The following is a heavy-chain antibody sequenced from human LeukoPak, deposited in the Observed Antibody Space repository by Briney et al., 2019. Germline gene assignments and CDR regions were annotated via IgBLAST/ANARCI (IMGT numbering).Heavy chain of an antibody. CDR3: AREYYSYDGILTEEYNWFDP. V-gene: IGHV4-39*07. CDR2: IYYSGST. J-gene: IGHJ5*02. Sequence: PSETLSLTCTVSGGSISSSSYYWGWIRQPPGKGLEWIGSIYYSGSTYYNPSLKSRVTISVDTSKNQFSLKLSSVTAADTAVYYCAREYYSYDGILTEEYNWFDPWGQGTLVTVSS. CDR1: GGSISSSSYY. D-gene: IGHD4-11*01.